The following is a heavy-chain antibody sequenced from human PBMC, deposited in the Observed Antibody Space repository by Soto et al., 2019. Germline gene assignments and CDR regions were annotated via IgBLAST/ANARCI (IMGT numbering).Heavy chain of an antibody. CDR1: GGSISGHS. V-gene: IGHV4-4*07. J-gene: IGHJ4*02. Sequence: PSETLSLTCTVSGGSISGHSWIWIRQPAGKGLEWIEHIYPSGSTSYNPSLRSRVTMSLDTSSNQIFLNLTSVTAADTAVFYCVRGRSYSVYDFWGPGTLVTVSS. CDR2: IYPSGST. D-gene: IGHD5-12*01. CDR3: VRGRSYSVYDF.